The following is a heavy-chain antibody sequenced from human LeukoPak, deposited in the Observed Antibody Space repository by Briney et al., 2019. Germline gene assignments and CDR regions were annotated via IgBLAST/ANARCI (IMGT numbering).Heavy chain of an antibody. Sequence: GGSLRLSCAASGFTFSNYWMAWGRQAPGKGLEWVANINLDGSEKDYVDSLKGRCTISRDDAKNSLYLQVNTLRAEDTAVYYCARDSEKSSSFAFDIWGQGTVVTVSS. CDR1: GFTFSNYW. CDR3: ARDSEKSSSFAFDI. D-gene: IGHD6-13*01. CDR2: INLDGSEK. V-gene: IGHV3-7*01. J-gene: IGHJ3*02.